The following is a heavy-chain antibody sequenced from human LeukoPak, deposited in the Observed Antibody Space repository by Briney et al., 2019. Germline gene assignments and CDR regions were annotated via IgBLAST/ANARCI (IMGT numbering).Heavy chain of an antibody. D-gene: IGHD5-24*01. J-gene: IGHJ4*02. V-gene: IGHV4-31*03. CDR3: ARGLQVFDF. CDR2: IYYSGST. CDR1: GGSINSGGYY. Sequence: SETLSLTCTVSGGSINSGGYYWSWIRQHPGKGLEWIGYIYYSGSTYYNPSLKSRLTISADTSKNQFSLRLSSVTAADTAVYFCARGLQVFDFWGQGTLVTVSS.